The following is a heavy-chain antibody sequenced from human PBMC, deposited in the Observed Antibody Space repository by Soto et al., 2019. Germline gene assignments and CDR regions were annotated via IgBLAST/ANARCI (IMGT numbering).Heavy chain of an antibody. Sequence: ASVKVSCKASGYTFTGYYVHWVRQAPGQGLEWMGWINPNSGDTYLAQRFQGRVTMNRDTSIGTAYMELRGLTSDDTAEYYCAKGGAIVAAGTRVYLYNAMDVWGQGTRVTVSS. J-gene: IGHJ6*02. V-gene: IGHV1-2*02. CDR1: GYTFTGYY. D-gene: IGHD1-26*01. CDR2: INPNSGDT. CDR3: AKGGAIVAAGTRVYLYNAMDV.